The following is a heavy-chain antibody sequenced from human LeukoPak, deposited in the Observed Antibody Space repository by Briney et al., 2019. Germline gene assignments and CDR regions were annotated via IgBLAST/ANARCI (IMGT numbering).Heavy chain of an antibody. CDR1: GFTFSNAW. CDR2: IHHSGGT. Sequence: GSLRLSCAASGFTFSNAWMSWVRQAPGKGLEWIGAIHHSGGTYYNPSLKSRVTISIDTSKNHFSLKLTSVTAADTAVYYCARDRTTWGRMGYWGQGTLVTVSS. V-gene: IGHV4-4*02. CDR3: ARDRTTWGRMGY. D-gene: IGHD1-14*01. J-gene: IGHJ4*02.